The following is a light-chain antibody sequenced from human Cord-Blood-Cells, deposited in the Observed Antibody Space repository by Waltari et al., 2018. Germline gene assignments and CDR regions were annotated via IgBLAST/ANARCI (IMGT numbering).Light chain of an antibody. CDR1: QSVSSSY. CDR3: QQYGSSRT. J-gene: IGKJ1*01. CDR2: GAS. Sequence: DIVLTQSPATLSLSPGERASLSCRASQSVSSSYLAWYQQKPGQAPRLLIYGASSRATGIPDRFSGSGSGTDFTLTISRLEPEEFAVYYCQQYGSSRTFGQGTKVEIK. V-gene: IGKV3-20*01.